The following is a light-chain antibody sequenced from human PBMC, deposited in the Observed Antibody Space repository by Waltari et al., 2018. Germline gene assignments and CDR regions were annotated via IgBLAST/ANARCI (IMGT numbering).Light chain of an antibody. CDR3: QESFTSPRT. J-gene: IGKJ1*01. V-gene: IGKV1-39*01. CDR2: GAS. CDR1: QTIFMF. Sequence: DIQMTQSPSSLSASLGDRVTITCRASQTIFMFLNWYQQRPGKAPNLLIYGASNLLSGVPSRFCGSGSGTDFTLTISSLQPEDVATYYCQESFTSPRTFGPGTKVEI.